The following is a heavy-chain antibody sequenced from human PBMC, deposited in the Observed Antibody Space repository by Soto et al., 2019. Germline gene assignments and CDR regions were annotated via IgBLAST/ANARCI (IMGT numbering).Heavy chain of an antibody. V-gene: IGHV3-74*03. D-gene: IGHD2-21*01. Sequence: EVQLVESGGGVVPPGGSLRLSCAASGFTFSNYWMYWVRQAPGKGLVWVSLVNNDGTDTTHADSVKGRFTISRDNAKNTLYLQTNSLRAEDTAVYYCARGGLQGALDVWGQGSTVTVSS. CDR3: ARGGLQGALDV. CDR2: VNNDGTDT. CDR1: GFTFSNYW. J-gene: IGHJ6*02.